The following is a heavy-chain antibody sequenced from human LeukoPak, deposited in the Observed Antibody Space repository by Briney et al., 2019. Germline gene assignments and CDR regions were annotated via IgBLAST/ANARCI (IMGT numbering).Heavy chain of an antibody. CDR2: ISGSGGST. J-gene: IGHJ4*02. CDR1: GFTFSSYS. CDR3: ARDCSSTSCYGNY. Sequence: PGGSLRLSCAASGFTFSSYSMSWVRQAPGKGLEWVSAISGSGGSTYYADSVKGRFTISRDNAKNSLYLQMNSLRAEDTALYYCARDCSSTSCYGNYWGQGTLLTVSS. V-gene: IGHV3-21*01. D-gene: IGHD2-2*01.